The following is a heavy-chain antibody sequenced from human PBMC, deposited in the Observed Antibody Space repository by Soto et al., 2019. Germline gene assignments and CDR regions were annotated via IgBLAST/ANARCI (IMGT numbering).Heavy chain of an antibody. J-gene: IGHJ6*02. Sequence: QVQLVQSGAEVKKPGSSVKVSCKASGDTFSSYAISWVRQAPGQGLEWMGGIIPIFGTANYAQKFQGRVTITADESTSTDYMELSSLRSEDTAVYYCARDGSGYRSRASPMDVWGHGTTVTVSS. CDR3: ARDGSGYRSRASPMDV. CDR2: IIPIFGTA. D-gene: IGHD3-22*01. CDR1: GDTFSSYA. V-gene: IGHV1-69*01.